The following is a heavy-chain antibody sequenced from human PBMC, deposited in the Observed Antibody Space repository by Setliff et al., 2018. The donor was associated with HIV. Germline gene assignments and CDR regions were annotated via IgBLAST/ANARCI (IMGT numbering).Heavy chain of an antibody. V-gene: IGHV3-74*01. CDR3: AFGGGWLHDY. J-gene: IGHJ4*02. CDR1: GFTFRSYW. D-gene: IGHD3-10*01. Sequence: LSLSCVASGFTFRSYWMHWVRQAPGKGLVWVSLINSDGSTTNYADSVKGRFTISSDKAKNTVYLQMNSLRAEDTAVYYCAFGGGWLHDYWGQGTLVTVS. CDR2: INSDGSTT.